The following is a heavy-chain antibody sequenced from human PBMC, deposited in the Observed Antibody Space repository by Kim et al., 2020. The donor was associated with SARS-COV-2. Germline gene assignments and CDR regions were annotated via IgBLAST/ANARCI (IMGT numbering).Heavy chain of an antibody. V-gene: IGHV1-69*13. CDR3: ARDRLGKGLFDY. CDR1: GGTFSSYA. J-gene: IGHJ4*02. Sequence: SVKVSCKASGGTFSSYAISWVRQAPGQGLEWMGGIIPIFGTANYAQKFQGRVTITADESTSTAYMELSSLRSEDTAVYYCARDRLGKGLFDYWGQGTLVTVSS. D-gene: IGHD3-10*01. CDR2: IIPIFGTA.